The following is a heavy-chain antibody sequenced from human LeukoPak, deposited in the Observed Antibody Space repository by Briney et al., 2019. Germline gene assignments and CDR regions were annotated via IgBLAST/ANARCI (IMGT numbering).Heavy chain of an antibody. V-gene: IGHV3-21*01. CDR3: AREGLPSGATKIFDY. D-gene: IGHD2-15*01. Sequence: GGSLRLSCAPSGFTFSSYSMHWVRQAPGKGLEWASSISTTSSYIHYADSVKGRFTISRDNAKNSLYLQMNSLRAEDTAVYYCAREGLPSGATKIFDYWGQGTLVTVSS. CDR1: GFTFSSYS. J-gene: IGHJ4*02. CDR2: ISTTSSYI.